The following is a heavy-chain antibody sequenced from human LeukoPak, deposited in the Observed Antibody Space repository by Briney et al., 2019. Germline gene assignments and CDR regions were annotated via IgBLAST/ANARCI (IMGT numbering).Heavy chain of an antibody. Sequence: GASVKVSCKASGGTFSSYAISWVRQAPGQGLEWMGRIIPILGIANYAQKFQGRVTITADKSTSTAYMELSSLRSEDTAVYYCAVXXXTDYYFDYWGQGTLVTVSS. CDR2: IIPILGIA. V-gene: IGHV1-69*04. CDR1: GGTFSSYA. J-gene: IGHJ4*02. CDR3: AVXXXTDYYFDY.